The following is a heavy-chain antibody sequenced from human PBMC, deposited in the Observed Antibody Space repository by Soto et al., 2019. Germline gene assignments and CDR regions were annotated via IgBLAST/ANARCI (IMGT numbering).Heavy chain of an antibody. J-gene: IGHJ4*02. CDR1: GYTFTGYY. D-gene: IGHD6-19*01. CDR2: INPSGGTT. CDR3: ARGDSSGWSCFDY. V-gene: IGHV1-46*01. Sequence: ASVKVSCKASGYTFTGYYMHWVRQAPGQGLEWMGMINPSGGTTSYAQKFHGRVTVTRDTSTSTVYMEVSSMRSEDTAVYYCARGDSSGWSCFDYWGQGTLVTVSS.